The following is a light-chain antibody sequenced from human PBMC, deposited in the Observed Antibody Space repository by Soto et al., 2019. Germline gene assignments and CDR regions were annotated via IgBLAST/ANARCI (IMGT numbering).Light chain of an antibody. J-gene: IGKJ4*01. CDR3: QQCFSFPLT. Sequence: DIQMTQSPSTLSASVGDRVTITCRASQSISSWLAWYQQKLGKAPKLLIYKASTLESGVPSRFSGSGSGTDFTLTISSLQPDDFATYYCQQCFSFPLTFGGGTRVEIK. CDR2: KAS. V-gene: IGKV1-5*03. CDR1: QSISSW.